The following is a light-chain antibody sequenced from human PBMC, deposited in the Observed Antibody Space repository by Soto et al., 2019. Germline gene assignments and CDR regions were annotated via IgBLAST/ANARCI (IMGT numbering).Light chain of an antibody. CDR2: DVT. Sequence: QSALTQPVSVSGSPGQSITISCTGTSSDVCGYNYVSWYQQHPGKAPKLMIFDVTNRPSGVSNRFSGSKSGNSASLTISGLQTEDEADYYCTSYTTSNTWVFGGGTKLTVL. CDR3: TSYTTSNTWV. V-gene: IGLV2-14*03. J-gene: IGLJ3*02. CDR1: SSDVCGYNY.